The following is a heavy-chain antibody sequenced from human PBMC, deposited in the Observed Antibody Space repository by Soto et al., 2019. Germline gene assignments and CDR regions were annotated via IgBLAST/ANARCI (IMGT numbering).Heavy chain of an antibody. Sequence: GASVKVSCKASGYTFTSYAMHWVRQAPGQRLEWMGWINAGNGNTKYSQKFQGRVTITRDTSASTAYMELSSLRSEDTAVYYCARGGGYCISTSCLEKGMDVWGQGTTVTVSS. V-gene: IGHV1-3*01. CDR1: GYTFTSYA. CDR2: INAGNGNT. CDR3: ARGGGYCISTSCLEKGMDV. J-gene: IGHJ6*02. D-gene: IGHD2-2*01.